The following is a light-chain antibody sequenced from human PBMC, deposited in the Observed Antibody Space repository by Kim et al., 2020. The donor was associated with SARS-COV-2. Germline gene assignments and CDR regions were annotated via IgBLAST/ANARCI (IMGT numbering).Light chain of an antibody. CDR3: RQYDSYPRT. J-gene: IGKJ1*01. CDR2: AAS. V-gene: IGKV1D-16*01. CDR1: QGISSW. Sequence: DIQMTQSPSLVSASVGDTVTITCRASQGISSWLAWYQQKPEKAPKILIYAASSLQRGVPSRFSGSGSGTDFTLTINSLQPEDFATYYYRQYDSYPRTFGQGTRVEIK.